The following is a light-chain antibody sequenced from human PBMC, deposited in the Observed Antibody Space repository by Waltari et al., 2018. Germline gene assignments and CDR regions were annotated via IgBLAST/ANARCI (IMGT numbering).Light chain of an antibody. CDR3: QQYAGTPIT. Sequence: EIVLTQSPGTLSLSPGERATLSCSATQSVSHNNLAWYQQKGSQAPRLLIYGASSRATGIPDRFSGSGSGTDFTLSISRLEPEDYGVYYCQQYAGTPITFGGGTKVEI. CDR1: QSVSHNN. V-gene: IGKV3-20*01. CDR2: GAS. J-gene: IGKJ4*01.